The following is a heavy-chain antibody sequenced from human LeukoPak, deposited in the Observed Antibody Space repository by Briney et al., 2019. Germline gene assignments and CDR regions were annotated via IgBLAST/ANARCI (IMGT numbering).Heavy chain of an antibody. CDR2: INPNSGGT. CDR3: AAYYDILTGYYDYYAMDV. Sequence: ASVKVSCKASGYTFTDYYLHWVRQAPGQGLEWMGWINPNSGGTNYAQKFQGRVTMTRDTSISTAYMELSRLRSDDTAVYYCAAYYDILTGYYDYYAMDVWGQGTTATVSS. CDR1: GYTFTDYY. V-gene: IGHV1-2*02. J-gene: IGHJ6*02. D-gene: IGHD3-9*01.